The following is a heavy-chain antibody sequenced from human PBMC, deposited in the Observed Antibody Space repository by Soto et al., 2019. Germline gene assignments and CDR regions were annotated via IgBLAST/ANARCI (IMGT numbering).Heavy chain of an antibody. CDR1: GRSISSVNYY. J-gene: IGHJ5*02. CDR3: ARAWYNWNPRWSDP. CDR2: IYYSGST. Sequence: SETLSLTCTVSGRSISSVNYYWSWIRQPPGKSLEWIGYIYYSGSTYYNPSLRIRVTISVDTSKNQFSLKLSSVTAADTAVYYCARAWYNWNPRWSDPWGQGTPVTVSS. D-gene: IGHD1-20*01. V-gene: IGHV4-30-4*01.